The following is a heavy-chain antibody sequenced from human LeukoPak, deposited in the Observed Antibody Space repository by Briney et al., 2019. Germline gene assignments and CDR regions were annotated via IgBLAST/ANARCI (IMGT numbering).Heavy chain of an antibody. CDR3: AREIAGGCDY. CDR1: GFTFSNYW. J-gene: IGHJ4*02. CDR2: INSDGSNT. V-gene: IGHV3-74*01. Sequence: PGGSLRLSCAASGFTFSNYWMHRVRQAPGKGLVWVSRINSDGSNTGYADFVKGRFTISRDNAKNTLYLQMNSLRAEDTAVYFCAREIAGGCDYWGQETLVTVSS. D-gene: IGHD2/OR15-2a*01.